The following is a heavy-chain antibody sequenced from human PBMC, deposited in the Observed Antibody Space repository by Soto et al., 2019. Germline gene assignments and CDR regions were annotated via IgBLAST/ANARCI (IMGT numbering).Heavy chain of an antibody. J-gene: IGHJ4*02. V-gene: IGHV4-61*08. CDR1: GGSIGSGGYY. Sequence: SETLSLTCTVSGGSIGSGGYYWSWIRQHPGKGLERIGYIYYSGSTNYNPSLKSRVTISVDTSKNQFSLKLSSVTAADTAVYYCARAYGGYADYWGQGALVTVSS. CDR2: IYYSGST. D-gene: IGHD5-12*01. CDR3: ARAYGGYADY.